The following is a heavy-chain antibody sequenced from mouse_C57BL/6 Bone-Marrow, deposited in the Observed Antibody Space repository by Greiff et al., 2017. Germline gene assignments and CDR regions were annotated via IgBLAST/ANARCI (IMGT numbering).Heavy chain of an antibody. CDR1: GYTFTSYW. CDR3: ARRENYDYDGGVAY. D-gene: IGHD2-4*01. V-gene: IGHV1-69*01. Sequence: VQLQQPGAELVMPGASVKLSCKASGYTFTSYWMHWVKQRPGQGLEWIGEIDPSDSYTNYNQKFKGKSTLTVDKSSSTAYMQLSSLTSEDSAVYYCARRENYDYDGGVAYWGQGTLVTVSA. CDR2: IDPSDSYT. J-gene: IGHJ3*01.